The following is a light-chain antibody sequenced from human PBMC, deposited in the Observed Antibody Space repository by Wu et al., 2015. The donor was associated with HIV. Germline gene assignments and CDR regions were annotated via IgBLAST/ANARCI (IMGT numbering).Light chain of an antibody. J-gene: IGKJ4*01. CDR1: QSLGSN. CDR2: DTS. CDR3: QQRTNWPPELT. Sequence: EIVLTQSPATLSLYPGERATLSCRATQSLGSNLAWYQQKRGQAPRLLMQDTSYRAAGVPARFRGTGSETNFTLTITSLEPEDFAVYYCQQRTNWPPELTFGGGPRWRSN. V-gene: IGKV3-11*01.